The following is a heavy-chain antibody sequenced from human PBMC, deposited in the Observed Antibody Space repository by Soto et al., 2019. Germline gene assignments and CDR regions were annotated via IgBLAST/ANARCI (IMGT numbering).Heavy chain of an antibody. J-gene: IGHJ4*02. Sequence: GGSLRLSCAASGFTFSRYLMHWVRQAPGKGLVWVSLISSDGSTTNYADSVKGRFTISRDNARNTLYLQMNSLMAEDTVVYYCASRDLWIGLDYWGQGTLVTVSS. V-gene: IGHV3-74*01. CDR2: ISSDGSTT. CDR3: ASRDLWIGLDY. CDR1: GFTFSRYL. D-gene: IGHD3-3*01.